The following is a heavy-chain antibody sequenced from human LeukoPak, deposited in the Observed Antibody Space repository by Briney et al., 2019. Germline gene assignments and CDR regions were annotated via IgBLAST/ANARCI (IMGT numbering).Heavy chain of an antibody. J-gene: IGHJ6*03. Sequence: GGSLRLSCAASGFTFSSYGMHWVRQAPGKGLEWVAFIRYDGSNKYYADSVKGRFTISRDNSKNTLYLQMNSLRAEDTAVYYCAKAYSSSWYGNNYYYYMDVWGQGTTVTVSS. CDR1: GFTFSSYG. D-gene: IGHD6-13*01. CDR3: AKAYSSSWYGNNYYYYMDV. CDR2: IRYDGSNK. V-gene: IGHV3-30*02.